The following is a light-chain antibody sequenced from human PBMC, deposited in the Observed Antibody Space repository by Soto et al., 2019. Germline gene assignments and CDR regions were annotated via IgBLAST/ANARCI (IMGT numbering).Light chain of an antibody. Sequence: QSALTQPASVSGSPGQSITISCTGNSSDVGTYNLVSWYQQHPGKAPKLMIYEGSRRPSGVSNRFSGSKSGNTASLMISGLQAEDETDYYCCSYAGSGTYVFGTGTKLTVL. CDR1: SSDVGTYNL. CDR2: EGS. CDR3: CSYAGSGTYV. V-gene: IGLV2-23*01. J-gene: IGLJ1*01.